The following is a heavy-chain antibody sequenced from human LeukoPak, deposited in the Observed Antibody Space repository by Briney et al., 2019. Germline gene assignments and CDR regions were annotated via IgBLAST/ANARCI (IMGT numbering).Heavy chain of an antibody. CDR1: GGSFSGYY. CDR2: IYHSGST. J-gene: IGHJ5*02. D-gene: IGHD3-3*01. Sequence: PSETLSLTCAVYGGSFSGYYWSWIRQPPGKGLEWIGSIYHSGSTYYNPSLKSRVTISVDTSKNQFSLKLSSVTAADTAVYYCARVHDFWSGRGNTNWFDPWGQGTLVTVSS. V-gene: IGHV4-34*01. CDR3: ARVHDFWSGRGNTNWFDP.